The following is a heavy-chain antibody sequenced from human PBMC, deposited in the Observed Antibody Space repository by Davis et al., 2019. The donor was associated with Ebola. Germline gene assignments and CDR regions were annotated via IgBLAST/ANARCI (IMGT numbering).Heavy chain of an antibody. V-gene: IGHV4-34*01. CDR3: ARDYDSSGYYSYYFDY. CDR2: INHSGST. CDR1: GGSFSGYF. J-gene: IGHJ4*02. D-gene: IGHD3-22*01. Sequence: PSETLSLTCAVFGGSFSGYFWTWIRQPPGKGLEWIGEINHSGSTNYNPSLKSRVTISVDTSKNQFSLKLSSVTAADTAVYYCARDYDSSGYYSYYFDYWGQGTLVTVSS.